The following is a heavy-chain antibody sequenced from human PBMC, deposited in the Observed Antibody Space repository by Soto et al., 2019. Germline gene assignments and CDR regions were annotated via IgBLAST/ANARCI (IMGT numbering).Heavy chain of an antibody. V-gene: IGHV3-7*01. Sequence: EVQLVESGGGLVQPGGSLRLSCAASGFTFSNWMCWVRQAPGQGLEWVANINQDGSEKYYVDSVKGRFTISRDNAKSSRYRQMNSLRAEDTAVYYCARVSSSYNYDYYYYMDVWGKGTTVTVSS. J-gene: IGHJ6*03. CDR2: INQDGSEK. CDR1: GFTFSNW. D-gene: IGHD6-6*01. CDR3: ARVSSSYNYDYYYYMDV.